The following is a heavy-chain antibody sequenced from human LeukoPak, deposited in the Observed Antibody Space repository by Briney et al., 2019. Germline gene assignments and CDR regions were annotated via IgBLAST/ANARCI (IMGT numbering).Heavy chain of an antibody. CDR3: ARDLSEPHWYSSGWSLDV. Sequence: GGSLRLSCAASGFPFRTYNMNWVRQAPGKGLEWVSSISSSSSYIHYADSVKGRFTFSRDNAKNSLYLQMNSLRAEDTAVYYCARDLSEPHWYSSGWSLDVWGQGTTVTVSS. CDR1: GFPFRTYN. J-gene: IGHJ6*02. D-gene: IGHD6-19*01. V-gene: IGHV3-21*01. CDR2: ISSSSSYI.